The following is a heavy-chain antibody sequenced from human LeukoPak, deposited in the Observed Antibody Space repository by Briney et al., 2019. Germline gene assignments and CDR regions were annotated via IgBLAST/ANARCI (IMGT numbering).Heavy chain of an antibody. CDR3: AKDIYYGSGRGYFDY. D-gene: IGHD3-10*01. CDR1: RIIFSNSA. V-gene: IGHV3-23*01. CDR2: MNSGGDRI. Sequence: PGGSLRLSCAASRIIFSNSAMSWVRQAPGKGLEWVSSMNSGGDRIYYADSVKGRFTISRDNSKNTLYLQMNSLRAEDTAIYYCAKDIYYGSGRGYFDYWGQGTLVTVSS. J-gene: IGHJ4*02.